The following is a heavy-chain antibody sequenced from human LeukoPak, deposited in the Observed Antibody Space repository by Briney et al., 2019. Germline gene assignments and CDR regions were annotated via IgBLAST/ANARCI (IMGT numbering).Heavy chain of an antibody. CDR2: ISYDGSNK. Sequence: GGSPRLSCAASGFTFSSYGMHWVRQAPGKGLEWVAVISYDGSNKYYADSVKGRFTISRDNSKNTLYLQMNSLRAEDTAVYYCAKFEDSSGWNDYWGQGTLVTVSS. CDR3: AKFEDSSGWNDY. CDR1: GFTFSSYG. D-gene: IGHD6-19*01. J-gene: IGHJ4*02. V-gene: IGHV3-30*18.